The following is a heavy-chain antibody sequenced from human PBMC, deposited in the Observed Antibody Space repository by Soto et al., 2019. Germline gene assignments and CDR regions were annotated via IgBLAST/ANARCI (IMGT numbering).Heavy chain of an antibody. CDR2: ISSSSRTI. D-gene: IGHD3-22*01. J-gene: IGHJ5*02. CDR3: ARDRFDYYDSSGYWRFDP. Sequence: GGSLRLSCAASGFTFSSYSMNWVRQAPGKGLEWVSYISSSSRTIYYADSVKDRFTISRDNAKNSLYLQMNSLRAEDTAVYYCARDRFDYYDSSGYWRFDPWGQGTLVTVSS. V-gene: IGHV3-48*01. CDR1: GFTFSSYS.